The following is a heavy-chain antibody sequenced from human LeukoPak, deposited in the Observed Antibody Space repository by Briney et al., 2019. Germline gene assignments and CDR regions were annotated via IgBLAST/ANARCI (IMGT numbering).Heavy chain of an antibody. CDR3: AKDQVTA. D-gene: IGHD5-18*01. CDR1: GFTFSSYG. V-gene: IGHV3-30*02. CDR2: IQYDGSYG. Sequence: PGGSLRLSCAASGFTFSSYGMHWVRQAPGKGLEWVAFIQYDGSYGSYTDSVKGRFTVSRDNSKNTLYLQMNSLRAEDTAVYYCAKDQVTAWGQGTLVTVSS. J-gene: IGHJ5*02.